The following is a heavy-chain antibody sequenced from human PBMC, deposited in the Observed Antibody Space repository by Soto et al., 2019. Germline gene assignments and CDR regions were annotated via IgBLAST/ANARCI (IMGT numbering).Heavy chain of an antibody. CDR1: GFTFSDYY. V-gene: IGHV3-11*06. J-gene: IGHJ3*02. Sequence: QVQLVESGGGLVKPGGSLRLSCAASGFTFSDYYMNWIRQAPGKGLEWVSYISGSGAYKNYAESMQGRFTVTRDNAQNSLYLQMNSLTVEDTAIYYFARDRGPGGIAVGAFEIWGQGTVVTVSS. CDR2: ISGSGAYK. D-gene: IGHD6-19*01. CDR3: ARDRGPGGIAVGAFEI.